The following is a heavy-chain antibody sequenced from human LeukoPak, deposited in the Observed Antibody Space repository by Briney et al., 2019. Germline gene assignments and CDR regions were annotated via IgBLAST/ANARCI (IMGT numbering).Heavy chain of an antibody. J-gene: IGHJ4*02. CDR3: AKEYTGTFSPFPSYFDN. CDR2: ITGSGGRT. V-gene: IGHV3-23*01. Sequence: GGSLRLSCAAAGFSLSSYEMKWVRQAPGKGLEWVSAITGSGGRTYYADSVKGRFTISRDNSKNTLYLQMNSLRAEDTAIYYCAKEYTGTFSPFPSYFDNWGQGTLVTVSS. D-gene: IGHD1-26*01. CDR1: GFSLSSYE.